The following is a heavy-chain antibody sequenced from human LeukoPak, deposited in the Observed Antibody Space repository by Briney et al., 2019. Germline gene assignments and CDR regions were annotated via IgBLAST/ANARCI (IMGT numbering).Heavy chain of an antibody. D-gene: IGHD3-10*02. CDR2: INQDGSKT. Sequence: GGSLRLSCATSAFTFRSDWMTWVRQAPGKGLEWVANINQDGSKTHYVDSVKGRFTISRDNTENSLYLQLNSLRAEDTAMYYCARDTSPSSKRIYFVAFHMWGQGTMVTVAS. V-gene: IGHV3-7*01. J-gene: IGHJ3*02. CDR3: ARDTSPSSKRIYFVAFHM. CDR1: AFTFRSDW.